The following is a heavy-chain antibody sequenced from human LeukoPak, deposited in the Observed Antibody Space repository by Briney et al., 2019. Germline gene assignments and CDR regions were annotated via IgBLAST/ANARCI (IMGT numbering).Heavy chain of an antibody. CDR2: IYPGDSDT. V-gene: IGHV5-51*01. CDR3: ARRRIAAAGAFDI. D-gene: IGHD6-25*01. Sequence: GESLKISCNGSGYSFTSYWIGWVRQLPKEGLEWMGIIYPGDSDTSYSPSFQGHVTISADKSISTAYLQWSSLKASDTAMYYCARRRIAAAGAFDIWGKGTMVTVSS. J-gene: IGHJ3*02. CDR1: GYSFTSYW.